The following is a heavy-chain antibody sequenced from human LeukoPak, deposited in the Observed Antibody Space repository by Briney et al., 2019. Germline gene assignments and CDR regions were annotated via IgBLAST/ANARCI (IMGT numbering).Heavy chain of an antibody. Sequence: GGSLRLSCAASGFTFSSYWMHWVRQAPGKGLVWVSRINSDGSSTSYADSVKGRFTISRDNAKNTLYLQMNSLRAEDTAVYYCASIAAAGHNWFVPWGQGTLVTVSS. CDR2: INSDGSST. J-gene: IGHJ5*02. D-gene: IGHD6-13*01. V-gene: IGHV3-74*01. CDR1: GFTFSSYW. CDR3: ASIAAAGHNWFVP.